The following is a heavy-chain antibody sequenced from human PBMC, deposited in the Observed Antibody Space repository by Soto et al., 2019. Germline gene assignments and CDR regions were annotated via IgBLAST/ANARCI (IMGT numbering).Heavy chain of an antibody. CDR1: GYSFGTSG. V-gene: IGHV1-18*01. D-gene: IGHD3-22*01. Sequence: QVKLVQSGTEGKKPGASMKVSCKASGYSFGTSGISWVRQAPGQGLQWMGWISAYNGNTNYEQKLQDRVTMTTDTSKNTAYLELRSLRSDDTAMYYCARAGQYYDSSGYASWGQGTLVTVSS. J-gene: IGHJ4*02. CDR2: ISAYNGNT. CDR3: ARAGQYYDSSGYAS.